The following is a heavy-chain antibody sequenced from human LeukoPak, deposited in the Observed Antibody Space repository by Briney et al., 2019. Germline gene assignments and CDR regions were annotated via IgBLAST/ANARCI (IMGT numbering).Heavy chain of an antibody. Sequence: ASVKVSCKASGYTFTSYGISWGRQAPGQGLEWMGWISAYKGNRNYAQTLQGRVTMTTDTSTSTAYMELRSLRSDDTAVYYCARAKQWLVDYYYYMDVWGKGTTVTVSS. V-gene: IGHV1-18*01. J-gene: IGHJ6*03. CDR3: ARAKQWLVDYYYYMDV. CDR2: ISAYKGNR. D-gene: IGHD6-19*01. CDR1: GYTFTSYG.